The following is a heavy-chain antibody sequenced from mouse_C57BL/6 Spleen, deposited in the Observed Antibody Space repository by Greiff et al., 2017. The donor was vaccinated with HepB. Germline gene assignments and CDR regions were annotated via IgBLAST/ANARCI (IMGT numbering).Heavy chain of an antibody. D-gene: IGHD1-1*01. J-gene: IGHJ1*03. V-gene: IGHV10-1*01. CDR3: VSVLRGRYFDV. CDR2: IRSKSNNYAT. CDR1: GFSFNTYA. Sequence: EVKLVESGGGLVQPKGSLKLSCAASGFSFNTYAMNWVRQAPGKGLEWVARIRSKSNNYATYYADSVKDRFTISRDDSESMLYLQMNNLKTEDTAMYYCVSVLRGRYFDVWGTGTTVTVSS.